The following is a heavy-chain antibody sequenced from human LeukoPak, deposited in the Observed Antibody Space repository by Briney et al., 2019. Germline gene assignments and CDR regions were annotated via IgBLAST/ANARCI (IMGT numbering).Heavy chain of an antibody. J-gene: IGHJ3*02. D-gene: IGHD2-15*01. Sequence: PSETLSLTCTVSGGSISSSSYYWGWIRQPPGKGLEWIGSIYYSGSTYHNPSLKSRVTISVDTSKNQFSLKLSSVTAADTAVYYCARGELPYCSGGSCYYRYAFDIWGQGTMVTVSS. CDR3: ARGELPYCSGGSCYYRYAFDI. CDR2: IYYSGST. CDR1: GGSISSSSYY. V-gene: IGHV4-39*07.